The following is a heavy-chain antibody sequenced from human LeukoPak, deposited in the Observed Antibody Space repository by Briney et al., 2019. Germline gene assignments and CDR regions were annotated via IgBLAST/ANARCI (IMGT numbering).Heavy chain of an antibody. D-gene: IGHD6-13*01. CDR1: GFTFSTYN. V-gene: IGHV3-48*01. CDR2: ISLSSTSI. CDR3: AREPTYSSSWYTTCDY. Sequence: GGSLRLSCAASGFTFSTYNMNWVRESPRKGLEWVSYISLSSTSIYYADSVKGRFTISRDNANKSLYLQMNSLKAEDTAVYYCAREPTYSSSWYTTCDYWGQGTLVTVSS. J-gene: IGHJ4*02.